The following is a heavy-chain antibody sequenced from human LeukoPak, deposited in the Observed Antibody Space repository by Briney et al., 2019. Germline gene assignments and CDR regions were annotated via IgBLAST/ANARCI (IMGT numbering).Heavy chain of an antibody. J-gene: IGHJ4*02. V-gene: IGHV3-21*01. CDR1: GFTFSSYS. CDR2: ISSSSSYI. Sequence: PGGSLRLSCAASGFTFSSYSVNWVRQAPGKGLEWVSSISSSSSYIYYADSVKGRFTISRDNAKNSLYLQMNSLRAEDTAVYYCARDDPKNSSGSFDYWGQGTLVTVSS. CDR3: ARDDPKNSSGSFDY. D-gene: IGHD3-22*01.